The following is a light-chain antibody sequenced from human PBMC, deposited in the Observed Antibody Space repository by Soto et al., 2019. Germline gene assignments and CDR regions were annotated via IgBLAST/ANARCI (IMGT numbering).Light chain of an antibody. CDR1: SSDVGGYNY. Sequence: QSVLTQPASVSGSPGQSITISCTGTSSDVGGYNYVSWYQQHPGKAPKLMIYDVSNRPSGVSNRFSGSKSGNTASLTISGLQAEDEDDYSCSSYTSSSFYVFGHGT. CDR2: DVS. J-gene: IGLJ1*01. CDR3: SSYTSSSFYV. V-gene: IGLV2-14*01.